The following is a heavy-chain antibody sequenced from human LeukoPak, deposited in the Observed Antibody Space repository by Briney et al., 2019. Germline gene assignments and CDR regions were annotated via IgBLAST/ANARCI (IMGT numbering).Heavy chain of an antibody. J-gene: IGHJ4*02. CDR3: GRGHWGLDY. D-gene: IGHD7-27*01. Sequence: GGSLRLSCAATGFTFSTYWMSWVRQAPGKGLEWVANIKQDGSAKYYVDSVKGRFTISRDDSKNSLYLQMISLKTEDTAVYYCGRGHWGLDYWGQGALVTVSS. CDR1: GFTFSTYW. V-gene: IGHV3-7*03. CDR2: IKQDGSAK.